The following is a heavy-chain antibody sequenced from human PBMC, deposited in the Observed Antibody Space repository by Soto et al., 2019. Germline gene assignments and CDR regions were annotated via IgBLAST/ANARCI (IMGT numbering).Heavy chain of an antibody. CDR3: ARDPGYSYADY. CDR1: GYTFTSYA. Sequence: QVQLVQSGAEVKKPGASVKVSCKASGYTFTSYAMHWVRQAPGQRLEGMGWINAGNGNTNYSQKFQGRATITRDTSASTAYTARSSPRSEDTAVYYCARDPGYSYADYWAPGTLVTVSS. D-gene: IGHD5-18*01. V-gene: IGHV1-3*01. CDR2: INAGNGNT. J-gene: IGHJ4*02.